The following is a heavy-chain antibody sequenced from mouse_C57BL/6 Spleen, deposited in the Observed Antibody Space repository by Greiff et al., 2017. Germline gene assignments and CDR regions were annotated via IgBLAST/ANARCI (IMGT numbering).Heavy chain of an antibody. V-gene: IGHV5-4*01. CDR2: ISDGGSYT. D-gene: IGHD2-1*01. Sequence: EVQLVESGGGLVKPGGSLKLSCAASGFTFSSYAMSWVRQTPEKRLEWVATISDGGSYTYYPDNVKGRFTISIDNAKNNLYLQMSHLKSEDTAMYYCARVDYGNSRYAMDYWGQGTSVTVSS. CDR1: GFTFSSYA. CDR3: ARVDYGNSRYAMDY. J-gene: IGHJ4*01.